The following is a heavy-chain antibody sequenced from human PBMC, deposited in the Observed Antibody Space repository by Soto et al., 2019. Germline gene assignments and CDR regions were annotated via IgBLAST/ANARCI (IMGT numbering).Heavy chain of an antibody. V-gene: IGHV1-69*04. D-gene: IGHD6-6*01. J-gene: IGHJ6*03. CDR3: AKDGTTYSSSHYYYYYMDV. CDR2: IIPILGIA. Sequence: GASVKVSCKASGGTFSSYTISWVRQAPGQGLEWMGRIIPILGIANYAQKFQGRVTITADKSTSTAYMELSSLRSEDTAVYYCAKDGTTYSSSHYYYYYMDVWGKGTTVTVSS. CDR1: GGTFSSYT.